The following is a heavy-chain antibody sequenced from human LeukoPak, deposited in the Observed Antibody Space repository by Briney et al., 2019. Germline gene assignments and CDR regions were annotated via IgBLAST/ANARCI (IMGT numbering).Heavy chain of an antibody. D-gene: IGHD3-22*01. J-gene: IGHJ4*02. CDR2: IKSRKHGGTT. CDR3: TTDITMIVADY. CDR1: GFTFSNAW. Sequence: GGSLRLSCAASGFTFSNAWISWVRQAPGKGLECVGRIKSRKHGGTTDYVAPVKGRFTISREDSKNTVFLQMNSLKTEDTAVYYCTTDITMIVADYWGQGTLVTVSS. V-gene: IGHV3-15*01.